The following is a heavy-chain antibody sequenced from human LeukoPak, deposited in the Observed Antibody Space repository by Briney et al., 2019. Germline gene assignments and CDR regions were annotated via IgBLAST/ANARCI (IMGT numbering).Heavy chain of an antibody. Sequence: ASVKVSCKASGYTFTDYAMHWVRQAPGQRLEWMGWINAGNGNTKYSQKFQGRVTITRDTSASTAYMELSSLRSEDTAVYYCAREGSTTAFDIWGQGTMVTVSS. CDR2: INAGNGNT. CDR1: GYTFTDYA. V-gene: IGHV1-3*01. CDR3: AREGSTTAFDI. J-gene: IGHJ3*02. D-gene: IGHD5/OR15-5a*01.